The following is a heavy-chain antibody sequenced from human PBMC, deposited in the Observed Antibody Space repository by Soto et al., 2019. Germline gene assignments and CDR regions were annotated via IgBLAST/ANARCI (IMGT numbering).Heavy chain of an antibody. Sequence: SETLSLTCTVSGGSISSYYWSWIRQPPGKGLEWIGYIYYSGSTNYNPSLKSRVTISVDTSKNQFSLKLSSVTAADTAVYYCARSRTVTSRDYYYYYYMDVWGKGTTVTVSS. V-gene: IGHV4-59*12. J-gene: IGHJ6*03. D-gene: IGHD4-17*01. CDR1: GGSISSYY. CDR3: ARSRTVTSRDYYYYYYMDV. CDR2: IYYSGST.